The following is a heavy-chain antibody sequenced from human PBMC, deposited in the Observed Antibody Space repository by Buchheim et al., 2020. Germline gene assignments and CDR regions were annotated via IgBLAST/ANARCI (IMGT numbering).Heavy chain of an antibody. D-gene: IGHD3-9*01. CDR2: ISYDGSNK. V-gene: IGHV3-30-3*01. J-gene: IGHJ4*02. Sequence: QVQLVESGGGVVQPGRSLRLSCAASGFTFSSYAMHWVRQAPGKGLEWVAVISYDGSNKYYADSVKGRFTISRDNSKNTLYLQMNSLRAEDTAVYYCARDSEVRGFEYYFDYWGQGTL. CDR3: ARDSEVRGFEYYFDY. CDR1: GFTFSSYA.